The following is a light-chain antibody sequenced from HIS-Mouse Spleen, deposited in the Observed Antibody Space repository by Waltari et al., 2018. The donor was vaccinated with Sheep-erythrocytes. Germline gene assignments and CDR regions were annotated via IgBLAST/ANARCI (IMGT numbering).Light chain of an antibody. J-gene: IGLJ1*01. CDR2: DVS. Sequence: QSALTQPRPVSGSPGQSVTIPCTGTSSDVGGYNYVAWYQQQPGKAPKRMIYDVSKRPSGVPDRFSGSKSGNTASLTISGLQAEDEADYYCCSYAGSYNHVFATGTKVTVL. CDR1: SSDVGGYNY. CDR3: CSYAGSYNHV. V-gene: IGLV2-11*01.